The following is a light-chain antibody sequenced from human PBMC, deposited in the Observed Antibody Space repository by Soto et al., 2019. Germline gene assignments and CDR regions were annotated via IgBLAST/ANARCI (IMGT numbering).Light chain of an antibody. J-gene: IGKJ2*01. V-gene: IGKV1-9*01. CDR3: QHLNDYRYT. CDR2: AAS. Sequence: DIQLTQSPSFLSASVGDRVTITCRASQAISSSLAWYQHNPGKAPKLLIYAASTLQNGVPSSFSRSGSVTEFTLTSSSLQSEDFATYYCQHLNDYRYTFGQGTKVEIK. CDR1: QAISSS.